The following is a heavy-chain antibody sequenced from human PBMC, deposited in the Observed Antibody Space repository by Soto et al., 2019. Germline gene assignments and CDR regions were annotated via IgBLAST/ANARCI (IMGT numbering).Heavy chain of an antibody. CDR3: ATWHLREQAYDI. J-gene: IGHJ3*02. Sequence: DVQLVESGGGLIQPGGSLRLSCVASGLTVSGKNYMAWVRPAPGKGPEWVSGVYDLDVTYYADSVRGRFTTSIDSSRTTVYLQMRNQRTEHTDLYFCATWHLREQAYDIWGEGKVVTVSS. CDR2: VYDLDVT. V-gene: IGHV3-53*01. CDR1: GLTVSGKNY. D-gene: IGHD5-12*01.